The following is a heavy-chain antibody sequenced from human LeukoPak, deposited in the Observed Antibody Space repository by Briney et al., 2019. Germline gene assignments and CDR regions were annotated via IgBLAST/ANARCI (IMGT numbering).Heavy chain of an antibody. Sequence: SETLSLTCAVYGGSFSGYYWSWIRQPPGKGQEWIGYIYYSGSTNYNPSLKSRVTISVYTSKNQFSLKLSSVTAADTAVYYCARLKYYYDSSGYRAEYFQHWGQGTLVTVSS. CDR2: IYYSGST. V-gene: IGHV4-59*01. CDR3: ARLKYYYDSSGYRAEYFQH. J-gene: IGHJ1*01. D-gene: IGHD3-22*01. CDR1: GGSFSGYY.